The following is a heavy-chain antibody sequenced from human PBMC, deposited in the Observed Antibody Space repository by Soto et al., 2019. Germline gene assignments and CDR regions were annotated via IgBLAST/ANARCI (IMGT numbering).Heavy chain of an antibody. CDR2: IGPAGDT. J-gene: IGHJ4*02. V-gene: IGHV3-13*01. Sequence: EVQLVESGGGLVQPGGSLRLSCAASGFTFSSHDMHWVRQAPGKGLEWVSAIGPAGDTYYPGSVKRGFTIPRENAKNSVYLQMNSRRAGDKAVYYCARGMGMGLHSDQPGDSWGQGTLVTVSS. D-gene: IGHD2-2*01. CDR1: GFTFSSHD. CDR3: ARGMGMGLHSDQPGDS.